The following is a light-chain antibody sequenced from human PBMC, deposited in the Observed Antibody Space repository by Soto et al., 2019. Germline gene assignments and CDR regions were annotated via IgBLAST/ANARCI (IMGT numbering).Light chain of an antibody. CDR3: QQYNRAPWT. CDR2: VAS. J-gene: IGKJ1*01. V-gene: IGKV1-27*01. CDR1: QGISNY. Sequence: DIQLTQSPSSLSSSVGDRVTITCRASQGISNYLAWYQQQPGKVPKLLIYVASTLPSGVPSRFSGSGSGTDFTLTISSLQPEDVATYYCQQYNRAPWTFGQGTKVEIK.